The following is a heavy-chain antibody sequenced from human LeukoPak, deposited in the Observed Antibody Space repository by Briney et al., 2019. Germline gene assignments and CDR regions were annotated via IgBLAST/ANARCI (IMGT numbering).Heavy chain of an antibody. D-gene: IGHD1-14*01. J-gene: IGHJ5*02. CDR3: ARDQDAASGIWFNP. CDR2: IHYSGNT. V-gene: IGHV4-59*01. CDR1: GDAISTYF. Sequence: SETLSLTCSFSGDAISTYFRNWIPQPPGKGLEWVGYIHYSGNTNYNPSLKNRVTISVDTSKNQFSLKLSSVTAADTAVYYPARDQDAASGIWFNPWGQGTLVTVSS.